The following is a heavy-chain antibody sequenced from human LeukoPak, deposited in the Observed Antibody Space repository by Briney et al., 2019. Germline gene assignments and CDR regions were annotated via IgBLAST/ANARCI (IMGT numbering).Heavy chain of an antibody. CDR1: GFIFSDYY. CDR2: VSGSASAI. Sequence: GGSLRLSCVASGFIFSDYYMHWVRQPPGKGLEWVSYVSGSASAIFYADSVKGRFTVSRDNAKNSLYLQMNSLRAEDTAVYYCARDPGASYYYYYYMDVWGKGTTVTVSS. CDR3: ARDPGASYYYYYYMDV. D-gene: IGHD7-27*01. V-gene: IGHV3-11*04. J-gene: IGHJ6*03.